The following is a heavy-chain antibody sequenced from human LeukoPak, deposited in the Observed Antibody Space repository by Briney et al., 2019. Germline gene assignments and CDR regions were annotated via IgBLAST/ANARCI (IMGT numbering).Heavy chain of an antibody. Sequence: SETLSLSCAVSGGSISSGGYSWSWIRQPPGKGLEWIGYIYHSGSTYYNPSLKSRVTISVDRSKNQFSLKLSSVTAADTAVYYCARGVDSNYPDAFDIWGQGTMVTVSS. CDR3: ARGVDSNYPDAFDI. V-gene: IGHV4-30-2*01. CDR1: GGSISSGGYS. D-gene: IGHD4-11*01. J-gene: IGHJ3*02. CDR2: IYHSGST.